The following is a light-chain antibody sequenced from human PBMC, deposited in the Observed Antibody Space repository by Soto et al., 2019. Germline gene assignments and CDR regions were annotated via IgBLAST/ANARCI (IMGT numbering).Light chain of an antibody. Sequence: DIQMTQSPSTLSSSVGDRVTITCPASQSRRRWLAWYQQNPGKAHKLLIYDASILESGAPSRFSGNGSGTEFTLNIGSLQPDDFATYYCQQYNSLSRTFGQGT. J-gene: IGKJ1*01. CDR2: DAS. CDR1: QSRRRW. CDR3: QQYNSLSRT. V-gene: IGKV1-5*01.